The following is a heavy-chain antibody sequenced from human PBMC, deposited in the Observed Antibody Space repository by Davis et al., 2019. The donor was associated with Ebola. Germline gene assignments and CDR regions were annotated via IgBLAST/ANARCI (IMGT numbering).Heavy chain of an antibody. V-gene: IGHV4-39*01. CDR2: IYYTGGS. CDR3: ASAIIRGIWRFDP. D-gene: IGHD3-10*01. Sequence: PSETLSLTCTVSGDSISKSGSYWGWIRQPPGKGLEWVGSIYYTGGSLYHPSLKSRLTMSVDTSKNQFSLKLRSVTATDTAVYYCASAIIRGIWRFDPWGQGTLVTVSS. CDR1: GDSISKSGSY. J-gene: IGHJ5*02.